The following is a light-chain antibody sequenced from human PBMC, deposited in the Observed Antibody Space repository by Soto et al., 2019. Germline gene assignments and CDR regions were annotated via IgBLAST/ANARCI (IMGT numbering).Light chain of an antibody. CDR3: YHFGSLPET. CDR1: QSVASRY. CDR2: SAS. J-gene: IGKJ1*01. Sequence: EVVLTQSPGTLSLSPGERVTLSCRASQSVASRYLAWYQQKPDRAPMLLFYSASSSATGITYRFSGSGSGTDFTLSIIRLEPDAFSVYYCYHFGSLPETFGQGTNVE. V-gene: IGKV3-20*01.